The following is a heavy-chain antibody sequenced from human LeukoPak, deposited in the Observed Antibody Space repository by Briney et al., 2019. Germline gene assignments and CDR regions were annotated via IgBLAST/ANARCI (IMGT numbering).Heavy chain of an antibody. V-gene: IGHV4-4*07. D-gene: IGHD5-18*01. Sequence: PSETLSLTCTVSGGSISTYCWSWIRQPAGKGLEWIGRIYPSGSTFYNPSLNSRVTISIDKSKNQFFLNLTSVTAADTALYYCARDRSGYSEYYFDYWGQGSLVTVSS. J-gene: IGHJ4*02. CDR3: ARDRSGYSEYYFDY. CDR1: GGSISTYC. CDR2: IYPSGST.